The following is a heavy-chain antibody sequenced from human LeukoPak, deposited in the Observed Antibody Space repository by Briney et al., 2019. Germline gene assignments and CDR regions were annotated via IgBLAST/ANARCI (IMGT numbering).Heavy chain of an antibody. CDR1: GFTFSSYW. D-gene: IGHD5-18*01. J-gene: IGHJ4*02. CDR3: AREGHGGGYSYGYFDY. CDR2: IKQDGSEK. Sequence: PGGSLRLSCAASGFTFSSYWMSWVRQAPGKGLEWVANIKQDGSEKYYVDSVKGRFTISRDNAKNPLYLQMNSLRAEDTAVYYCAREGHGGGYSYGYFDYWGQGTLVTVSS. V-gene: IGHV3-7*01.